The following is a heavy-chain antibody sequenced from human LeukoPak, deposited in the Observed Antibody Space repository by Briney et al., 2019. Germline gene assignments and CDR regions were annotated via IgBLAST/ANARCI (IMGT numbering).Heavy chain of an antibody. J-gene: IGHJ4*02. CDR1: GFTFSSYG. Sequence: PGGSLRLSCAASGFTFSSYGMHWVRQAPGKGLEWVAVISYDGSSKYYADSVKGRFTISRDNSKNTLYLQMNSLRAEDTAVYYCAKDLGQADYSKDYWGQGTLVTVSS. CDR2: ISYDGSSK. V-gene: IGHV3-30*18. D-gene: IGHD4-4*01. CDR3: AKDLGQADYSKDY.